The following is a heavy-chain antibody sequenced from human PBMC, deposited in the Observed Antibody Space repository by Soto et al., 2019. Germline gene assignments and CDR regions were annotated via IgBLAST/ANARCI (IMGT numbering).Heavy chain of an antibody. Sequence: SETLSLTCTVSGGSISIYYWSWIRQPPGKGLEWIGCIYYSGSTNYNPSLKSRVTISVDTSKDQFSLKLSSVTAADTAVYYCARVWGAAAGANWFDPWGQGTLVTVSS. CDR2: IYYSGST. V-gene: IGHV4-59*01. D-gene: IGHD6-13*01. CDR3: ARVWGAAAGANWFDP. CDR1: GGSISIYY. J-gene: IGHJ5*02.